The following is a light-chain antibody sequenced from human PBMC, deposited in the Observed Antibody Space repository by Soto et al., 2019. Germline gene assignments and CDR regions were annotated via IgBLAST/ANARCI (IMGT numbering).Light chain of an antibody. Sequence: QAVVTQPPSASGTPGQRVTISCSGSSPNIGSNTVNWYQQLPGTAPKLLIYSNNQRPSGVPDRFSGSKSGTSASLAISGLQSDDEADYYCAAWDDSLNGAVFGGGTKVTVL. CDR2: SNN. V-gene: IGLV1-44*01. CDR3: AAWDDSLNGAV. J-gene: IGLJ2*01. CDR1: SPNIGSNT.